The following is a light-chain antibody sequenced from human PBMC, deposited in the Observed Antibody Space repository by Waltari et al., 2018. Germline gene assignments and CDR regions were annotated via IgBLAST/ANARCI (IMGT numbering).Light chain of an antibody. Sequence: QSALTQPASVSGSPGQSITIPCTGTSSDVGNYNLFSWYQQHPGKAPQLIICEGSKRPSGVSNRFSGSKFGNTASLTISGLQAEDEADYYCCSYAAYSPVLFGGGTKVTVL. CDR1: SSDVGNYNL. CDR2: EGS. J-gene: IGLJ2*01. CDR3: CSYAAYSPVL. V-gene: IGLV2-23*01.